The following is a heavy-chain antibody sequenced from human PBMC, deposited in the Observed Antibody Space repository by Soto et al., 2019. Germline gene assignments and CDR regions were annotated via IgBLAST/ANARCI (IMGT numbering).Heavy chain of an antibody. Sequence: SVKVSCKASGGTISSYAINWVRQAPGQGLEWMGGIIPLFGTTNYAQKFQGRATITADEYTSTVYMEMSRLTSEDTAAYYCARGWELRLQLDYFEYWGQRTLVTVSS. CDR3: ARGWELRLQLDYFEY. D-gene: IGHD2-15*01. CDR2: IIPLFGTT. CDR1: GGTISSYA. J-gene: IGHJ4*02. V-gene: IGHV1-69*13.